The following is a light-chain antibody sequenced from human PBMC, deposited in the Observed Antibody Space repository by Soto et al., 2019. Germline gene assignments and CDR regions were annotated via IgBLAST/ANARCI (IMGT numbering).Light chain of an antibody. Sequence: QSALTQPASVSVSPGQSITISCTGTSSDVGGYHYVSWYQPHQGKAPKLMICDVSSRPSGVSNRFSGSMSCNTASLNITGLHAEDEADYYCSFYRRSSLDVFGTGTKLTV. J-gene: IGLJ1*01. CDR3: SFYRRSSLDV. CDR1: SSDVGGYHY. V-gene: IGLV2-14*01. CDR2: DVS.